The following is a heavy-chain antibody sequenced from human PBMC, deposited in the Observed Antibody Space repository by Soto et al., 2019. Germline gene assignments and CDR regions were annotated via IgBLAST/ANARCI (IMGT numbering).Heavy chain of an antibody. CDR2: ISYDGSNK. CDR3: AKPRIAAAGGYYYGMDV. J-gene: IGHJ6*02. D-gene: IGHD6-13*01. V-gene: IGHV3-30*18. CDR1: GFTFSSYG. Sequence: GGSLRLSCAASGFTFSSYGMHWVHQAPGKGLEWVAVISYDGSNKYYADSVKGRFTISRDNSKNTLYLQMNSLRAEDTAVYYCAKPRIAAAGGYYYGMDVWGQGTTVTVSS.